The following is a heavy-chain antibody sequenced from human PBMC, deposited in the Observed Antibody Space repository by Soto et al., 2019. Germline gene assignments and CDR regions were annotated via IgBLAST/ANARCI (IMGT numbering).Heavy chain of an antibody. J-gene: IGHJ4*02. CDR2: IYPTGHT. CDR3: ARGANDIYGFHFDS. V-gene: IGHV3-53*01. Sequence: PGGSLRLSCAASGFTVSSHYMSWVRQTPGKGLEWASLIYPTGHTFYADSVKGRFTISRDNSKNTLSLQMASLRADDSAVYFCARGANDIYGFHFDSSGQGARLTVYS. CDR1: GFTVSSHY. D-gene: IGHD3-10*01.